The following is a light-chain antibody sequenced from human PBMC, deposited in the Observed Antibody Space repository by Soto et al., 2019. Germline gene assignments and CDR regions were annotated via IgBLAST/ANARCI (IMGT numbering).Light chain of an antibody. CDR1: SSDVGGYNY. CDR3: SSYTSSSTSLV. J-gene: IGLJ3*02. CDR2: EVS. Sequence: QSALTQPASVSGSPGQSITISCTGPSSDVGGYNYVSWYQQHPGKAPKLMIYEVSNRPSGVSNRFSGSKSGNTASLTISGLQAEDEADYYCSSYTSSSTSLVFGGGTKLTVL. V-gene: IGLV2-14*01.